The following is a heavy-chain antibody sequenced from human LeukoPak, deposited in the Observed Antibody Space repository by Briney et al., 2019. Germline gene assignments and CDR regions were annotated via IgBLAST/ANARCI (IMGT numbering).Heavy chain of an antibody. CDR1: GGTFSSYA. D-gene: IGHD3-22*01. J-gene: IGHJ4*02. CDR3: ARDLRDRSGYHGPDVDQ. Sequence: SVKVSCKASGGTFSSYAISWVRQAPGQGLEWMGGIIPIFGTANYAQKFQGRVTITADESTSTAYMELSSLRSEDTAVYYCARDLRDRSGYHGPDVDQWGQGTLVTVSS. V-gene: IGHV1-69*13. CDR2: IIPIFGTA.